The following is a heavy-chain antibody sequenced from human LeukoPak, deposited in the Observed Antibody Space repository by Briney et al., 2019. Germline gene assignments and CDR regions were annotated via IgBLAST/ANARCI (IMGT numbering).Heavy chain of an antibody. CDR2: ISAYNGNT. Sequence: APVKVSCKASGYTFTSYGISWVRQAPGQGLEWMGWISAYNGNTNYAQKLQGRVTMTTDTSTSTAYMELRSLRSDDTAVYYCARDRRIAVAGTIDYWGQGTLVTVSS. D-gene: IGHD6-19*01. CDR1: GYTFTSYG. V-gene: IGHV1-18*01. CDR3: ARDRRIAVAGTIDY. J-gene: IGHJ4*02.